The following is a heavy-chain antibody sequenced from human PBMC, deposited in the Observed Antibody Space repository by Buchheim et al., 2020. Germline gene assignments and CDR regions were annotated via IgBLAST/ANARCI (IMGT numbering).Heavy chain of an antibody. V-gene: IGHV3-30*18. CDR2: ISYDGSNK. Sequence: QVQLVESGGGVVQPGRSLRLSCAASGFTFSSYGMHWVRQAPGKGLEWVAVISYDGSNKYYADSVKGRFTISRDNSQNTLYLQMNSLRAEDTAVYYCAKSMYSSSPSFDYWGQGTL. CDR3: AKSMYSSSPSFDY. D-gene: IGHD6-6*01. CDR1: GFTFSSYG. J-gene: IGHJ4*02.